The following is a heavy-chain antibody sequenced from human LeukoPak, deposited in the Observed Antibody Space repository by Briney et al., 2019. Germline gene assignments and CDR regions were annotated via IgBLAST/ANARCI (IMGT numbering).Heavy chain of an antibody. J-gene: IGHJ4*02. Sequence: ASVKVSCKTSGYTFSDYYTHWVRQAPGQGLEWMGWINPNSAATNYAQKFQGRVSLTRDMSISTAYMELSRLTSDDTAVYYCARDHNWGPDYWGQGTLVSVSS. CDR1: GYTFSDYY. V-gene: IGHV1-2*02. CDR2: INPNSAAT. D-gene: IGHD7-27*01. CDR3: ARDHNWGPDY.